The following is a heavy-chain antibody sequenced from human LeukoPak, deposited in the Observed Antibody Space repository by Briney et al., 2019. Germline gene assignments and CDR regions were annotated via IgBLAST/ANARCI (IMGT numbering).Heavy chain of an antibody. Sequence: SETLSLNCFVSGGSISNHYWSWIRQPPGKRLEWIGYVSSTGSTNYTPSLKTRVTISVDTSKNQFSLKLSSVTAADTAVYYCARGHSSSWYYYYYGMDVWGQGTTVTVSS. CDR3: ARGHSSSWYYYYYGMDV. V-gene: IGHV4-59*11. D-gene: IGHD6-13*01. CDR1: GGSISNHY. J-gene: IGHJ6*02. CDR2: VSSTGST.